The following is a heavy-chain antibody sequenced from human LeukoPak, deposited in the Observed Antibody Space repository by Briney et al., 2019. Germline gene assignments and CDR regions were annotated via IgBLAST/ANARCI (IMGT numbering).Heavy chain of an antibody. CDR3: ARQGSDTDAFDI. V-gene: IGHV1-46*03. D-gene: IGHD2-2*02. Sequence: ASVKVSCKASGYTFTSHGISWVRQAPGQGLEWMGIINPRGGSTSYAQKFQGRVTMTRDTSTSTVYMELSSLRSEDTAVYYCARQGSDTDAFDIWGQGTMVTVSS. CDR2: INPRGGST. CDR1: GYTFTSHG. J-gene: IGHJ3*02.